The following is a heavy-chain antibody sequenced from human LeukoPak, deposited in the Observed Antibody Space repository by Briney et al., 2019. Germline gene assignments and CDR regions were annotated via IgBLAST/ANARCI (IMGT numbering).Heavy chain of an antibody. CDR1: GFTFRSYS. D-gene: IGHD3-10*01. Sequence: GGSLRLSCAASGFTFRSYSMNWVRQAPGKGLEWVSPISSSSSYIYYADSVKGRFTIPRDNAKNSLYLQMNSLRAEDTAVYYCAREGYGSGSRYYYYYGMDVWGQGTTVTVSS. CDR2: ISSSSSYI. V-gene: IGHV3-21*01. CDR3: AREGYGSGSRYYYYYGMDV. J-gene: IGHJ6*02.